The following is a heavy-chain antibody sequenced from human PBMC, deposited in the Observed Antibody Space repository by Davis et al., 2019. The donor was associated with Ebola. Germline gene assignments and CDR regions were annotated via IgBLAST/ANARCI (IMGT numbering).Heavy chain of an antibody. Sequence: ASVKVSCKASGYTFTSYGISWVRQAPGQGLEWMGWISAYNGNTNYAQKLQGRVTMTIDTSTSTAYMELRSLRSDDTAVYYCARDTGWSIVGAQAGYYYYYGMDVWGQGTTVTVSS. CDR2: ISAYNGNT. D-gene: IGHD1-26*01. V-gene: IGHV1-18*01. CDR3: ARDTGWSIVGAQAGYYYYYGMDV. CDR1: GYTFTSYG. J-gene: IGHJ6*02.